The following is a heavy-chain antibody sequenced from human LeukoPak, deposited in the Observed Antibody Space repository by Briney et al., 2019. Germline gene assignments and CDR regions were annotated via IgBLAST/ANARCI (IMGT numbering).Heavy chain of an antibody. CDR3: AREVVGRIAAAGTRSDAFDI. CDR2: INPNIGAT. CDR1: GYTFTGYF. V-gene: IGHV1-2*02. D-gene: IGHD6-13*01. J-gene: IGHJ3*02. Sequence: ASVKVSCKASGYTFTGYFMHWVRQAPGQGLEWMGWINPNIGATKYARKFQGRVTMTRDTSISTAYMELSRLTSDDTAVYYCAREVVGRIAAAGTRSDAFDIWGQGTTVTVSS.